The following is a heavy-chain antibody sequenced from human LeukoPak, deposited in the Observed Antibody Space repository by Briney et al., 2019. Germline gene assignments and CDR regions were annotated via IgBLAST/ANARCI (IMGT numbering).Heavy chain of an antibody. J-gene: IGHJ4*02. Sequence: GWSLRLSCAASGFTFSSYAMSWVRQAPGQGLEWVSGISGSGGNTYYAGSVKGRFTISRDNSKNALCLQMNSLRADDTAVYYCAKGHLSILFPFDSWGQGTLVTVSS. CDR1: GFTFSSYA. D-gene: IGHD2-21*01. CDR3: AKGHLSILFPFDS. V-gene: IGHV3-23*01. CDR2: ISGSGGNT.